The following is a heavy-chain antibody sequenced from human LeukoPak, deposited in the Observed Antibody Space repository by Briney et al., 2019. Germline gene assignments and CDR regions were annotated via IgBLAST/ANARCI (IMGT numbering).Heavy chain of an antibody. J-gene: IGHJ4*02. Sequence: WVRQAPGKGLEWIESIYYSGSTYYNPSLKSRVTISVDTSKNQFSLKLSSVTAADTAVYYCARVYSNYDGTYFDYWGQGTLVTVSS. D-gene: IGHD4-11*01. V-gene: IGHV4-39*01. CDR2: IYYSGST. CDR3: ARVYSNYDGTYFDY.